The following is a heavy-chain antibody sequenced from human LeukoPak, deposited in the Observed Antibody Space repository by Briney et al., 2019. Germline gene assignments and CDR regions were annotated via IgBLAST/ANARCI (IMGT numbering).Heavy chain of an antibody. CDR2: IKQDGSEK. Sequence: GGSLRLSCAASGFTFSSYWMSWVRQAPGKGLEWVANIKQDGSEKYYVDSVEGRFTISRDNAKNSLYLQMNSLRAEDTAVYYCARDTAETPTTVTGFDYWGQGALVTVSS. J-gene: IGHJ4*02. CDR1: GFTFSSYW. CDR3: ARDTAETPTTVTGFDY. V-gene: IGHV3-7*01. D-gene: IGHD4-17*01.